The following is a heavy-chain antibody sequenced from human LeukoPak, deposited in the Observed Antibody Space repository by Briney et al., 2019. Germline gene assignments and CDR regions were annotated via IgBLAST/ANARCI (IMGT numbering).Heavy chain of an antibody. CDR3: ARLPNAGADRTWFAP. Sequence: GESLKISCEASGYRSTYYWIACMRQMSGKGLEWMGIIYPYDSHTRYSPPFQCQVIISSDESIRTAYLLWSSLKAADSAMSYCARLPNAGADRTWFAPWGQGTLVTVSS. V-gene: IGHV5-51*01. J-gene: IGHJ5*02. D-gene: IGHD3-10*01. CDR1: GYRSTYYW. CDR2: IYPYDSHT.